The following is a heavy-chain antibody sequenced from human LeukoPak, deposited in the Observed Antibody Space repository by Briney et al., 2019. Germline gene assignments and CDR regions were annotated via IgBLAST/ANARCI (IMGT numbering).Heavy chain of an antibody. CDR2: IYYSGST. J-gene: IGHJ4*02. D-gene: IGHD3-10*01. CDR1: GGSISSSSYY. V-gene: IGHV4-61*05. Sequence: SETLSLTCTVSGGSISSSSYYWGWIRQPPGKGLEWIGYIYYSGSTNYNPSHKSRVTISVDTSKNQFSLKLSSVTAADTAVYYCARGKRHYYGSGSPLDYWGQGTLVTVSS. CDR3: ARGKRHYYGSGSPLDY.